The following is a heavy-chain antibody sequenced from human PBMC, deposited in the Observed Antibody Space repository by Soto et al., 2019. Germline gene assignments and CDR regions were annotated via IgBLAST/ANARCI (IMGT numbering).Heavy chain of an antibody. CDR1: GGTFSSYT. CDR3: ARRNQLTSNWFDP. D-gene: IGHD2-2*01. Sequence: SVKVSCKASGGTFSSYTISWVRQAPGQGLEWMGRIIPILGIANYAQKFQGRVTITADKSTSTAYMELSSLRSEDTAVYYCARRNQLTSNWFDPWGQGTLVTVSS. J-gene: IGHJ5*02. V-gene: IGHV1-69*02. CDR2: IIPILGIA.